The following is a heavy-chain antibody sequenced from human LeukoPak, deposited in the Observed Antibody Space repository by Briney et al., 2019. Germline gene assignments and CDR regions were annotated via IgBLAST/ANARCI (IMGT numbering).Heavy chain of an antibody. CDR3: ARGGIAARFPADY. J-gene: IGHJ4*02. CDR2: IWYDGSNK. V-gene: IGHV3-33*01. CDR1: GFTFSSYG. D-gene: IGHD6-6*01. Sequence: GGSLRLSCAASGFTFSSYGMHWVRQAPGKGLEWVAVIWYDGSNKYYADSVKGRFTISRDNSKNTLYLQMSSLRSEDTAVYYCARGGIAARFPADYWGQGTLVTVSS.